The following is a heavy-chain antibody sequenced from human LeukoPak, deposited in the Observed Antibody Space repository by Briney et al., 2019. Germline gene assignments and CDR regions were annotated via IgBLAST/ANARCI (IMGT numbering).Heavy chain of an antibody. V-gene: IGHV4-59*08. J-gene: IGHJ4*02. Sequence: TSETLSLTCTVSGGSIGSYYWSWIRQPPGKGLEWIGYIYYSGSTNYNPSLKSRVTISVDTSKNQFSLKLSSVTAADTAVYYCARSRSGYYYYWGQGTLVTVSS. CDR2: IYYSGST. CDR3: ARSRSGYYYY. D-gene: IGHD3-22*01. CDR1: GGSIGSYY.